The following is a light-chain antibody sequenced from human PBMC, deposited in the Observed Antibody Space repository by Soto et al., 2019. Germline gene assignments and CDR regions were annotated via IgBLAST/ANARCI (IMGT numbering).Light chain of an antibody. J-gene: IGLJ1*01. CDR2: GVS. Sequence: ALTQPASVSGSPGQSITISCTGTSSDVGAYNYVSWYQQYPGKAPKLMIYGVSNRPSGVSNRFSGSKSGNTASLTISGLQADDEADYYCNSYAGSSYVFGTGTKVTVL. CDR1: SSDVGAYNY. CDR3: NSYAGSSYV. V-gene: IGLV2-14*01.